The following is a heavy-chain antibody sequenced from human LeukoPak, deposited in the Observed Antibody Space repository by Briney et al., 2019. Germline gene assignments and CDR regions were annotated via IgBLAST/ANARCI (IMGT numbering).Heavy chain of an antibody. CDR1: GYTFTGYY. CDR2: INPNSGGT. D-gene: IGHD5-18*01. Sequence: ASVKVSCKASGYTFTGYYMHWVRQAPGQGLEWMGRINPNSGGTNYAQKFQGRVTMTRDTSISTAYMELSRLRSDDTAVYYCARVDTHPHYYYYYGMDVWGQGTTVTVSS. V-gene: IGHV1-2*06. J-gene: IGHJ6*02. CDR3: ARVDTHPHYYYYYGMDV.